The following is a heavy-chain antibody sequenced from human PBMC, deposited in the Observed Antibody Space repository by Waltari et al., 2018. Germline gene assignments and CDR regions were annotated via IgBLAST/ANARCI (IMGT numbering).Heavy chain of an antibody. D-gene: IGHD1-26*01. Sequence: GRSLRLSCAASGFTFSSYGMHWVRQAPGKGLEWVAVIWYDGSNKYYADSVKGRFTISRDNSKNTLYLQMNSLRAEDTAVYYCARDLKSGSPWGDWFDPWGQGTLVTVSS. CDR3: ARDLKSGSPWGDWFDP. CDR2: IWYDGSNK. V-gene: IGHV3-33*01. CDR1: GFTFSSYG. J-gene: IGHJ5*02.